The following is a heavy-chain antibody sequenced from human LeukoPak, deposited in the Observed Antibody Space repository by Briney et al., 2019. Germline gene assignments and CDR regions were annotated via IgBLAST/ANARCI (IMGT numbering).Heavy chain of an antibody. CDR2: LNSDGSIT. CDR3: AELGITMIGGV. D-gene: IGHD3-10*02. V-gene: IGHV3-74*01. CDR1: GFTFSTYW. J-gene: IGHJ6*04. Sequence: TGGSLRLSCAASGFTFSTYWMHWVRQAPGKGLVWVSGLNSDGSITGYVDSVKGRFTISRDNAKNSLYLQMNSLRAEDTAVYYCAELGITMIGGVWGKGTTVTISS.